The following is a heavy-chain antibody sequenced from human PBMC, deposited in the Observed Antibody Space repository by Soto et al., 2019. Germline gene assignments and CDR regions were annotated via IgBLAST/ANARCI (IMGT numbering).Heavy chain of an antibody. Sequence: QVQLQQWGAGLLKPSETLSLTCAVYGGSFSGYYWSWIRQPPGKGLEWIGEINHSGSTNYNPSLKSRVTISVDTSKNQFSLKLSSVTAADRAVYYCAREESVVAVDYWGQGTLVTVSS. CDR2: INHSGST. J-gene: IGHJ4*02. D-gene: IGHD2-15*01. CDR1: GGSFSGYY. CDR3: AREESVVAVDY. V-gene: IGHV4-34*01.